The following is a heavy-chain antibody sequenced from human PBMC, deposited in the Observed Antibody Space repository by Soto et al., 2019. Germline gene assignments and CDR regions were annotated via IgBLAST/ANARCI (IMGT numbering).Heavy chain of an antibody. J-gene: IGHJ6*02. CDR3: ARDGSSGYDSLLYYYYGMDV. D-gene: IGHD5-12*01. CDR2: ISGNGGST. V-gene: IGHV3-23*01. CDR1: GFPFSSYA. Sequence: GGSLRLSCAASGFPFSSYAMTWVRRAPGKGLEWVSAISGNGGSTYYADSLKGRFTISRDTSKNSLYLQMNSLRAEDTAVYYCARDGSSGYDSLLYYYYGMDVWGQGTTVTVSS.